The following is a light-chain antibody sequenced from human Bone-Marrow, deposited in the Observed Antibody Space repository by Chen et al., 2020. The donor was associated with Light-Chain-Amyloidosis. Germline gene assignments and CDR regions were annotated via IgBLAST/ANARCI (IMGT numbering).Light chain of an antibody. V-gene: IGLV2-14*01. CDR2: EVA. CDR3: SSFTTSNTWV. CDR1: SSDVGGYNY. Sequence: QSALTQPDSVSGSHGQSITISCTGTSSDVGGYNYVSWFQQYSDKAPKLMIYEVANRPSGVYNRFSGSKSGNTASLTISGLQAEDEADYYCSSFTTSNTWVFGGGTKLTVL. J-gene: IGLJ3*02.